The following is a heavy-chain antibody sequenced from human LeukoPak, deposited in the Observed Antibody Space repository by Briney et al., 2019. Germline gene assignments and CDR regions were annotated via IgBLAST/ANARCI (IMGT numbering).Heavy chain of an antibody. CDR1: GFTFSSYA. CDR2: ISGGGGST. V-gene: IGHV3-23*01. D-gene: IGHD3-10*01. Sequence: GGSLRLSCAASGFTFSSYAMSWVRQAPGKGLEWVAGISGGGGSTYYADSVKGRFTISRDNSKNTVYLQTNSLRGEDTAVYYCGKAFGRSSREGPGYWGQGTLVTVSS. J-gene: IGHJ4*02. CDR3: GKAFGRSSREGPGY.